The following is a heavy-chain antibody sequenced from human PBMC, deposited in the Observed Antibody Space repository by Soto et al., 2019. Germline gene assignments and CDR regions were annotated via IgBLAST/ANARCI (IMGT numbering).Heavy chain of an antibody. D-gene: IGHD2-21*01. V-gene: IGHV3-64*02. CDR2: ISSNGGST. Sequence: SLRLSCAASGFTFSSYAMHWVRQAPGKGLEYVSAISSNGGSTYYADSVKGRFTISRDNSKNTLYLQMGSLRAEDMAVYYCARVRDGYLDYWGQGTLVTVSS. J-gene: IGHJ4*02. CDR1: GFTFSSYA. CDR3: ARVRDGYLDY.